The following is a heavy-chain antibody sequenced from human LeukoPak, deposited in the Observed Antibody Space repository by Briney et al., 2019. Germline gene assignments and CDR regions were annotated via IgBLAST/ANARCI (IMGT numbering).Heavy chain of an antibody. CDR2: ISSSSSTI. CDR3: AKTYGSGNFDAFDI. D-gene: IGHD3-10*01. Sequence: PGGSLRLSCAASGFTVSSNYMSWVRQAPGKGLEWVSYISSSSSTIYYADSVKGRFTISRDNAKNSLYLQMNSLRAEDTAVYYCAKTYGSGNFDAFDIWGQGTMVTVSS. CDR1: GFTVSSNY. J-gene: IGHJ3*02. V-gene: IGHV3-48*01.